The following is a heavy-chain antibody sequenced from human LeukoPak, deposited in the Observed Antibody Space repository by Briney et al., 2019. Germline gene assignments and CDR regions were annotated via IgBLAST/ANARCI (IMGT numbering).Heavy chain of an antibody. J-gene: IGHJ6*03. CDR3: ARLKHGSSWYNYYYYMDV. CDR1: GGSFSGYY. Sequence: SEALSLTCAVYGGSFSGYYWSWIRQPLGKGLEWIGEINHSGSTNYNPSLKSRVTISVDTSKNQFSLKLSSVTAADTAVYYCARLKHGSSWYNYYYYMDVWGKGTTVTISS. D-gene: IGHD6-13*01. CDR2: INHSGST. V-gene: IGHV4-34*01.